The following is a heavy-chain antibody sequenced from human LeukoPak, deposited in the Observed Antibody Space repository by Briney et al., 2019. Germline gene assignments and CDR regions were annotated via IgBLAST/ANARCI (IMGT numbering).Heavy chain of an antibody. D-gene: IGHD4-23*01. J-gene: IGHJ5*02. Sequence: ASVKVSCKASGYTFTSHYMHWVRQAPGQGLEWMGLINPRGTSTIYAEKFQGRIIMTRDMSTTTDYMELSSLKSDDTAVYYCARDNSIHERGWWFDPWGQGTLVTVSS. CDR3: ARDNSIHERGWWFDP. CDR2: INPRGTST. CDR1: GYTFTSHY. V-gene: IGHV1-46*01.